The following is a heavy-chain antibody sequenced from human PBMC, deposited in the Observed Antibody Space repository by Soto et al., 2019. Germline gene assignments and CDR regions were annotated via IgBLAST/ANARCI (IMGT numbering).Heavy chain of an antibody. D-gene: IGHD6-13*01. J-gene: IGHJ6*02. CDR1: GGTFSSYT. CDR2: IIPILGIA. Sequence: QVQLVQSGAEVKKPGSSVKVSCKASGGTFSSYTISWVRQAPGQGLEWMGRIIPILGIANYAQKFQGRVTITADKPTSTAYMELSSLRSEDTAVYYCARDQQLPYYYYGMDVWGQGTTVTVSS. V-gene: IGHV1-69*08. CDR3: ARDQQLPYYYYGMDV.